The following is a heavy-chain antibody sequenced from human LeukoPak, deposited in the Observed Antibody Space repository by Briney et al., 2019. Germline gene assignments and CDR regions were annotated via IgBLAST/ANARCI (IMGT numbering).Heavy chain of an antibody. V-gene: IGHV3-66*01. Sequence: PGGSLRLSCAASGFTVSSNYMSWVRQAPGKGLEWVSAIYSGGSTYYADSVKGRFTISRDNSKNTLYLQMNSLRAEDTAVYYCARDGAAGSRAYSSGWYIDYWGQGTLVTVSS. CDR3: ARDGAAGSRAYSSGWYIDY. J-gene: IGHJ4*02. D-gene: IGHD6-19*01. CDR1: GFTVSSNY. CDR2: IYSGGST.